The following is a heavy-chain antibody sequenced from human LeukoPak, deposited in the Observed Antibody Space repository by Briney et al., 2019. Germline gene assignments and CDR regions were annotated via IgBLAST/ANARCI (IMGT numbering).Heavy chain of an antibody. CDR1: GFTFSSYA. Sequence: GGSLRLSCAASGFTFSSYAMSWVRQAPGKGLEWVSAISGSGGSTYYADSVKGRFTISRDNSKNTLYLQMDSLRAEDTAVYYCAKGYEAVADPEYFQHWGQGTLVTVSS. CDR3: AKGYEAVADPEYFQH. D-gene: IGHD6-19*01. CDR2: ISGSGGST. V-gene: IGHV3-23*01. J-gene: IGHJ1*01.